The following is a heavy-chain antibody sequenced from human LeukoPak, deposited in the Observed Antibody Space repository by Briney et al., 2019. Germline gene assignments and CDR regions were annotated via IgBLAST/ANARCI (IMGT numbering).Heavy chain of an antibody. Sequence: GGSLRLSCAASGFTFSNAWMTWVRQAPGKGLEWVGRIKTKTDGGTTDYAAPVKGRFSISRDDSKNTLYLQMKSLKTGDTAVYYCTCRSPPLDYWGQGTLVTVSS. J-gene: IGHJ4*02. CDR2: IKTKTDGGTT. CDR3: TCRSPPLDY. V-gene: IGHV3-15*01. CDR1: GFTFSNAW.